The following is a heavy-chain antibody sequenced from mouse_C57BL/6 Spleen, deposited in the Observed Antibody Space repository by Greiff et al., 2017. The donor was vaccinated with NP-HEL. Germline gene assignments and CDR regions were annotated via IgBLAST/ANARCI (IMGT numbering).Heavy chain of an antibody. V-gene: IGHV1-42*01. CDR1: GYSFTGYY. D-gene: IGHD2-4*01. Sequence: EVQLQQSGPELVKPGASVKISCKASGYSFTGYYMNWVKQSPEKSLEWIGEINPSTGGTTYNQKFKAKATLTVDKSSSTAYMQLKSLTSEDSAVYYCARYGYDYDGFAYWGQGTLVTVSA. CDR3: ARYGYDYDGFAY. J-gene: IGHJ3*01. CDR2: INPSTGGT.